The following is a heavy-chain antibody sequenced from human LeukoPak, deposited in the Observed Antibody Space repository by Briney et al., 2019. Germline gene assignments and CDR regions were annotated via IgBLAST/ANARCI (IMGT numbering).Heavy chain of an antibody. CDR2: ISYDGSNK. Sequence: PGGSLRLSCAASGFTFSSYGMHWVRQAPGKGLEWVAVISYDGSNKYYAGSVKGRFTISRDNSKNTLYLQMNSLRAEDTAVYYCAKSFGVSSGYYYYYYGMGVWGQGTTVTVSS. CDR1: GFTFSSYG. D-gene: IGHD3-10*01. V-gene: IGHV3-30*18. CDR3: AKSFGVSSGYYYYYYGMGV. J-gene: IGHJ6*02.